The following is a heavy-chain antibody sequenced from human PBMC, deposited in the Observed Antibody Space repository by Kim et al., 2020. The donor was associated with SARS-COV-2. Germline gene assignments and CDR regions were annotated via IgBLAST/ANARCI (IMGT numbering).Heavy chain of an antibody. J-gene: IGHJ4*02. CDR3: ARLEYSSSWYYFDY. D-gene: IGHD6-13*01. Sequence: KPSLKSRVTISVDTSKNQFSLKLSSVTAADTAVYYCARLEYSSSWYYFDYWGQGTLVTVSS. V-gene: IGHV4-39*01.